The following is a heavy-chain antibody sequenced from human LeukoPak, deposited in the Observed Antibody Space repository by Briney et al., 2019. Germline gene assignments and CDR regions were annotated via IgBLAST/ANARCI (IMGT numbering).Heavy chain of an antibody. D-gene: IGHD3-10*01. J-gene: IGHJ3*02. V-gene: IGHV3-13*01. Sequence: GGSLRLSCAASGFTFSSYDMHWVRQATGKGLEWVSAIGTAGDTYYPGSVKGRFTISRENAKNSLYLQMNSLRAGDTAVYYCARVADTMVRGGRSGAFDIWGQGTMVTVSS. CDR3: ARVADTMVRGGRSGAFDI. CDR1: GFTFSSYD. CDR2: IGTAGDT.